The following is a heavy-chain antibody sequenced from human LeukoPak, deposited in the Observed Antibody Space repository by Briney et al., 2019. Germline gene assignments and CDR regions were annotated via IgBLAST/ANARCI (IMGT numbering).Heavy chain of an antibody. CDR2: IYYSGNT. Sequence: SETLSLTCTVSGVSISSSNSYWGWIRQPPGKGLEWIGSIYYSGNTYYNASLKSQVSISIDTSKNQFSLKLTSVTAADTAVYYCARVKDYYGSGSYLHDLYYYYYMDVWGKGTTVTISS. CDR3: ARVKDYYGSGSYLHDLYYYYYMDV. CDR1: GVSISSSNSY. D-gene: IGHD3-10*01. J-gene: IGHJ6*03. V-gene: IGHV4-39*01.